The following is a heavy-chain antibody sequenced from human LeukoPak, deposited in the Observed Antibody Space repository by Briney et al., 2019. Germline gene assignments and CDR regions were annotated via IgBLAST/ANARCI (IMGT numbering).Heavy chain of an antibody. V-gene: IGHV5-51*01. CDR2: VYPAGSII. Sequence: GESLRISCKASEYDFANYWIGWVRQMPGKGLEWMGIVYPAGSIIHYSPSFQGQVTISVDRSISTAYLQWTSLRASDSAMYFCARRKYSDTWFDSWGQGTLVTVSS. J-gene: IGHJ5*01. CDR3: ARRKYSDTWFDS. CDR1: EYDFANYW. D-gene: IGHD1-14*01.